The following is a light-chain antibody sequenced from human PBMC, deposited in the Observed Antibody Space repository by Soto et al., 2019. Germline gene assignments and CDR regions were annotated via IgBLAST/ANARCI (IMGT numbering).Light chain of an antibody. CDR1: QNIRSY. V-gene: IGKV1-39*01. J-gene: IGKJ1*01. CDR3: QQCYSSRWT. CDR2: ATS. Sequence: DIQMTQSPSSLSASVGDRVTITCRASQNIRSYLHWYQQKPGKAPQLLIYATSILQTGVPSRFRASGSGTEFNLVISDLQPEDVATYCCQQCYSSRWTSGRGKKWEI.